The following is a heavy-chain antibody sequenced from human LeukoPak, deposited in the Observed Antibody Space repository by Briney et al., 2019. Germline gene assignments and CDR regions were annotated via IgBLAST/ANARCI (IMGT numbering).Heavy chain of an antibody. Sequence: PGESLRLSCAASGFTFSSYAMSWVRQAPGKGLEWVSYISSSGSTIYYADSVKGRFTISRDNAKNSLYLQMNSLRAEDTAVYYCARDRAMGDAFDIWGQGTMVTVSS. CDR3: ARDRAMGDAFDI. CDR2: ISSSGSTI. D-gene: IGHD3-16*01. V-gene: IGHV3-48*04. J-gene: IGHJ3*02. CDR1: GFTFSSYA.